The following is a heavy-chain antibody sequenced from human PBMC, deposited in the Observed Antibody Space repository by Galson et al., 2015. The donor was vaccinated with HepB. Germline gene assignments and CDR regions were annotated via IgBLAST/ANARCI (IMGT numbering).Heavy chain of an antibody. V-gene: IGHV1-69*04. CDR3: ARFEGSGYSNN. CDR2: IIPILGIA. D-gene: IGHD4-11*01. J-gene: IGHJ4*02. CDR1: GGTFSSYA. Sequence: SVKVSCKASGGTFSSYAISWVRQAPGQGLEWMGRIIPILGIANYAQKFQGRVTITADKSTSTAYMELSSLRSEDTAVYYCARFEGSGYSNNWGQGTLVTVSS.